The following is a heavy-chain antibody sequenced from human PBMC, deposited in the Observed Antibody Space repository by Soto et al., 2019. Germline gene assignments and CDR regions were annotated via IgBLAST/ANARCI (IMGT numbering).Heavy chain of an antibody. CDR2: INHSGST. CDR3: ARGPGVVATQFFGAFFDY. D-gene: IGHD5-12*01. Sequence: SETLSLTCAVYGGSFSGYYWSWIRQPPGKGREWIGEINHSGSTNYNPSLKSRVTISVDTSKNQFSLKLSSVTAADTAVYYCARGPGVVATQFFGAFFDYWGQGTLVTVSS. V-gene: IGHV4-34*01. CDR1: GGSFSGYY. J-gene: IGHJ4*02.